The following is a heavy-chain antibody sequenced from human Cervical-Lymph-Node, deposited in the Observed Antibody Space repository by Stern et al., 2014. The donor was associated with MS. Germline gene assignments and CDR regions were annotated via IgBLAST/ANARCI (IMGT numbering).Heavy chain of an antibody. CDR2: ISASAKL. CDR1: GFTFSAYS. CDR3: ARDSSGWSRDY. J-gene: IGHJ4*02. Sequence: VQLVESGGGPVKPGESLRLSCSASGFTFSAYSMSWLRQAPGKGLEWVSTISASAKLYYTDSLQGRFTISRDNAQNSLYLQMNSLRAEDTAVYYCARDSSGWSRDYWGQGTLVTVSS. D-gene: IGHD6-13*01. V-gene: IGHV3-21*01.